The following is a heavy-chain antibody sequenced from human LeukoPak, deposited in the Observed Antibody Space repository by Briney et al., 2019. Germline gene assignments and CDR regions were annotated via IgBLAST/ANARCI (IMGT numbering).Heavy chain of an antibody. D-gene: IGHD2-15*01. J-gene: IGHJ4*02. CDR3: ASQGGFDD. CDR2: ISGSSIYT. V-gene: IGHV3-21*01. CDR1: GFTFSSYW. Sequence: GGSLRLSCAASGFTFSSYWMHWVRQAPGKGLEWVSSISGSSIYTYYADSVKGRFTISRDNAKNSLHLQMNSLRAEDTAVYYCASQGGFDDWGQGTLVTVSS.